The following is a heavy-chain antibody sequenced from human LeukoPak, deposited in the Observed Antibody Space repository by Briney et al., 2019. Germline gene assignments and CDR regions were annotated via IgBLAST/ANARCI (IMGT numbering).Heavy chain of an antibody. CDR1: GYTLTELS. Sequence: ASVKVSCKVSGYTLTELSMHWVRQAPGKGLEGMGGFDPEDGETIYAQKFQGRVTMTEDTSTDTAYMELSSLRSEDTAVYYCATDPFSGSYYSWGDWGQGTLVTVSS. CDR2: FDPEDGET. V-gene: IGHV1-24*01. CDR3: ATDPFSGSYYSWGD. J-gene: IGHJ4*02. D-gene: IGHD1-26*01.